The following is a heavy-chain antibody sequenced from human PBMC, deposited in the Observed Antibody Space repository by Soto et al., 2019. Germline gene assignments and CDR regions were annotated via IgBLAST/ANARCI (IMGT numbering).Heavy chain of an antibody. Sequence: QVQLVQSGAEVKKPGASVKVSCKASGYTFTGYYMHWVRQAPGQGLEWMGWINPNSGGTNYAQKFQGWVTMTRDTSISTAYMELSRLRSDDTALYLSARVPPYCGGDCHPDYWGQGTLVTVYS. J-gene: IGHJ4*02. V-gene: IGHV1-2*04. D-gene: IGHD2-21*02. CDR2: INPNSGGT. CDR3: ARVPPYCGGDCHPDY. CDR1: GYTFTGYY.